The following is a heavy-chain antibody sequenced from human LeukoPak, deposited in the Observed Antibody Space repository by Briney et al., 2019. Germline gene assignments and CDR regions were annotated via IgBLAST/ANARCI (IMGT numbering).Heavy chain of an antibody. CDR1: GGSVSSYY. CDR3: ARTYYYDSSGYLNHWFDP. D-gene: IGHD3-22*01. J-gene: IGHJ5*02. V-gene: IGHV4-59*08. CDR2: IYDVGST. Sequence: SETLSLTCTVSGGSVSSYYWSWIRQPPGKGLEWIGYIYDVGSTKYNPSLKSRVTMSVDTSKNQFSLKLSSVTAADTAVYHCARTYYYDSSGYLNHWFDPWGQGTLVTVSS.